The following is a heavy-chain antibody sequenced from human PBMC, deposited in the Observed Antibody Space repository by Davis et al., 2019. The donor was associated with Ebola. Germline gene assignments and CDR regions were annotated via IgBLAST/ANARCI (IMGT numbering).Heavy chain of an antibody. Sequence: GGSLRLSCAASGFTFSSYAMSWVRQAPGKGLEWVSAISGSGGSTYYADSVKGRFTISRDNSKNTLYLQMNSLRAEAKAVYYCSKVRGGIVGATTFDYWGQGTLVTVSS. CDR1: GFTFSSYA. CDR2: ISGSGGST. CDR3: SKVRGGIVGATTFDY. D-gene: IGHD1-26*01. V-gene: IGHV3-23*01. J-gene: IGHJ4*02.